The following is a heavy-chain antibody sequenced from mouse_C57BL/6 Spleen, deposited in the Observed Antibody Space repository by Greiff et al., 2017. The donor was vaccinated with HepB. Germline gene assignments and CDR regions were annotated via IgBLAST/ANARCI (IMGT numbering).Heavy chain of an antibody. V-gene: IGHV5-9*01. CDR1: GFTFSSYT. J-gene: IGHJ3*01. D-gene: IGHD1-1*01. CDR3: ARQRVNYYGSREGAWFAY. Sequence: DVKLVESGGGLVKPGGSLKLSCAASGFTFSSYTMSWVRQTPEKRLEWVATISGGGGNTYYPDSVKGRFTISRDNAKNTLYLQMSSLRSEDTALYYCARQRVNYYGSREGAWFAYWGQGTLVTVSA. CDR2: ISGGGGNT.